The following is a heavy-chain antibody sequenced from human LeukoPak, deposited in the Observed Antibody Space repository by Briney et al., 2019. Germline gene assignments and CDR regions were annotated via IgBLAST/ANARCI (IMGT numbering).Heavy chain of an antibody. Sequence: GGSLRLSCAASGFSFSSYSMNWVRQAPGRGLEWVSSIRPSGDNTYYGDSVKGRFTISRDNSKNTVYLQMNNMRVDDAAVYYCARVAGWHWFDPWGQGTLVTVSS. CDR2: IRPSGDNT. CDR1: GFSFSSYS. J-gene: IGHJ5*02. CDR3: ARVAGWHWFDP. D-gene: IGHD6-19*01. V-gene: IGHV3-23*01.